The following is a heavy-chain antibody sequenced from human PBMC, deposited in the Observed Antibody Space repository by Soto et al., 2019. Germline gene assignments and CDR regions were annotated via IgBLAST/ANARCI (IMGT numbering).Heavy chain of an antibody. V-gene: IGHV3-48*02. Sequence: EVQLVESGGGLVQPGGSLRLSCAASGFTFSSYSMNWVRQAPGKGLEWISYISSTSSTIYYADSVKGRFTISRDNANNSPSLEMERLGEGGTAGYYCAEDGWAGRFKGDYWGQGTLVTVSS. D-gene: IGHD1-26*01. J-gene: IGHJ4*02. CDR3: AEDGWAGRFKGDY. CDR2: ISSTSSTI. CDR1: GFTFSSYS.